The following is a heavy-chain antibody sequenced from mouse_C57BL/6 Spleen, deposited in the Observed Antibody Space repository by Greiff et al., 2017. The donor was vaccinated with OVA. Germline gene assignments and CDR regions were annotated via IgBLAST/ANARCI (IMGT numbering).Heavy chain of an antibody. CDR3: TEGGAWFAY. V-gene: IGHV1-5*01. CDR2: IYPGNSDT. Sequence: EVQLQQSGTVLARPGASVKMSCKTSGYTFTSYWMHWVKQRPGQGLEWKGAIYPGNSDTSYNQKFKGKAKLTAVTSASTAYMELSSLTNEDSAVYYCTEGGAWFAYWGQGTLVTVSA. CDR1: GYTFTSYW. J-gene: IGHJ3*01.